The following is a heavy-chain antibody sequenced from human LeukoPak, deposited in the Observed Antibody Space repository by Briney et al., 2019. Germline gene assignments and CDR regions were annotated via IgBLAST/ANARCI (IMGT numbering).Heavy chain of an antibody. D-gene: IGHD2-2*01. CDR2: IYTSGDT. Sequence: SETLSLTCTVPGGSISSYYWSWIRQPAGKGLEWIGRIYTSGDTTYNPSLKSRVTMSLDTSKNQFSLKLSSVTAADTAVYYCAGSISWYSYFDYWGQGTLVTVSS. V-gene: IGHV4-4*07. CDR1: GGSISSYY. CDR3: AGSISWYSYFDY. J-gene: IGHJ4*02.